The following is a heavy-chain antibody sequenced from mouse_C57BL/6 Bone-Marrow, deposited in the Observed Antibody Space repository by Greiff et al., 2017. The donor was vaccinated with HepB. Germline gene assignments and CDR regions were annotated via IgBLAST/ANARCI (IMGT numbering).Heavy chain of an antibody. Sequence: QVQLQQPGAELVMPGASVKLSCKASGYTFTSYWMHWVKQRPGQGLEWIGAIDPSDSYTNYNQKFKGKSTLTVDKSSSPAYMQLSSLTSEDSAVYYCARDWDGRAWFAYWGQGTLVTVSA. CDR2: IDPSDSYT. CDR3: ARDWDGRAWFAY. D-gene: IGHD4-1*01. V-gene: IGHV1-69*01. J-gene: IGHJ3*01. CDR1: GYTFTSYW.